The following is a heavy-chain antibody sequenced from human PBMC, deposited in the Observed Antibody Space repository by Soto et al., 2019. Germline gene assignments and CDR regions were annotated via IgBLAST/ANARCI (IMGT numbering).Heavy chain of an antibody. D-gene: IGHD5-12*01. V-gene: IGHV4-59*01. Sequence: QVQLQESGPGLVKSSETLSLTCTVSGGSMRSYYWSWFRQPPGEGLEWIGHIYYSGTTDYNPSRQSRLTISVDTSKNQFSLKLSSVTAADTATYYCARENVDIVATMIFDFWGQGTLVTASP. CDR3: ARENVDIVATMIFDF. CDR1: GGSMRSYY. CDR2: IYYSGTT. J-gene: IGHJ4*02.